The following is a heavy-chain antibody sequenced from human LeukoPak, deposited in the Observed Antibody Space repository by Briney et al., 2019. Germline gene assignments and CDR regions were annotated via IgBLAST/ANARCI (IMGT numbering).Heavy chain of an antibody. CDR3: AKGSGVGAIRSGFDY. V-gene: IGHV3-23*01. D-gene: IGHD1-26*01. CDR1: GFTFSSYA. Sequence: GGSLRLPCAASGFTFSSYAMSWVRQAPGKGLEWVSAINGSGGSTYYADSVKGRFTISRDNSKNTLYLQMNSLRAEDTAVYYCAKGSGVGAIRSGFDYWGQGTLVTVSS. CDR2: INGSGGST. J-gene: IGHJ4*02.